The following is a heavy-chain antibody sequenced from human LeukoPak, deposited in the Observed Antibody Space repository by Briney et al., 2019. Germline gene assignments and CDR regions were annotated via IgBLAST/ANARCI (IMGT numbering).Heavy chain of an antibody. CDR1: GFTFDDYA. CDR2: ISWNSGSI. J-gene: IGHJ4*02. V-gene: IGHV3-9*01. Sequence: AGGSLRLSCAASGFTFDDYAMHWVRQAPGKGLEWVSGISWNSGSIGYADSVKGRFTISRDNAKNSLYLQMNSLRAEDTALYYCAKDVRYSSSSLWGPNFDYWGQGTLVTVSS. D-gene: IGHD6-6*01. CDR3: AKDVRYSSSSLWGPNFDY.